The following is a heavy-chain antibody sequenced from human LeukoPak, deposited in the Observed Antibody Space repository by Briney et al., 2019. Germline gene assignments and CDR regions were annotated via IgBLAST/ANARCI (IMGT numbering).Heavy chain of an antibody. CDR2: TNRDGSST. D-gene: IGHD5-18*01. J-gene: IGHJ4*02. Sequence: PGGSLRLSCAASGFTFSSYAMSWVRQAPGKGLVWVSSTNRDGSSTYYADSVKGRFTISRDNAKNTLYLQMNSLRVEDTAVYYCARDEDLDTALIKRGFDYWGQGTLVTVSS. V-gene: IGHV3-74*01. CDR3: ARDEDLDTALIKRGFDY. CDR1: GFTFSSYA.